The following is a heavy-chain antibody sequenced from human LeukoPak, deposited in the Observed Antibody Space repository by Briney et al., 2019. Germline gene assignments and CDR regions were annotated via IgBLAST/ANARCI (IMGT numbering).Heavy chain of an antibody. CDR2: INPNSGGT. V-gene: IGHV1-2*02. CDR3: ASQGPAAAGTRGFDY. Sequence: ASVKVSCKASGYTFTGYYMHWVRQAPGQGLEWMRWINPNSGGTNYAQKFQGRVTMTRDTSISTAYMELSRLRSDDTAVNYCASQGPAAAGTRGFDYWGQGTLVTVSS. D-gene: IGHD6-13*01. CDR1: GYTFTGYY. J-gene: IGHJ4*02.